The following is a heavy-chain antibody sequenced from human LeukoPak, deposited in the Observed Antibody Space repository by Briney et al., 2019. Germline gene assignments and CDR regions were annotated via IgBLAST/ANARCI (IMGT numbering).Heavy chain of an antibody. V-gene: IGHV4-4*08. Sequence: PSETLSLTCSVSGGSMSDYSLTWIRQPAGKGLQWIGHIDTSGDINYNPSLKSRVTISVDTSKNQFSLKLSSVTAADTAVYYCARHDVDGYSYGDFDYWGQGTLVTVSS. CDR3: ARHDVDGYSYGDFDY. CDR2: IDTSGDI. J-gene: IGHJ4*02. CDR1: GGSMSDYS. D-gene: IGHD5-18*01.